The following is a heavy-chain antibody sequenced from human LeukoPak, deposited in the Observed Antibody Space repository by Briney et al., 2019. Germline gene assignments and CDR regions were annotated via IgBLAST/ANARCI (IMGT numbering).Heavy chain of an antibody. J-gene: IGHJ5*02. D-gene: IGHD4-17*01. V-gene: IGHV3-30*03. CDR3: ARDYGDYIWFDP. CDR1: GLTFSSYG. CDR2: ISYDGTIR. Sequence: QPGGSLRLSCAASGLTFSSYGMHWVRQAPGKGLEWVAVISYDGTIRNYADSVKGRFTISRDNAKNSLYLQMNSLRDEDTAVYYCARDYGDYIWFDPWGQGTLVTVSS.